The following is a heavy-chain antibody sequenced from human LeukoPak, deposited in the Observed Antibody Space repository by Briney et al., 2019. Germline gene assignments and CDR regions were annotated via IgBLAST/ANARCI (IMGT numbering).Heavy chain of an antibody. Sequence: GASVTVSCKASGGTFSSYAISWVRQAPGQGLEWMGRIIPIFGTANYAQKFQGRVTITADKSTSTAYMELSSLRSEDTAVYYCARLLVITGTTGSDYWGQGTMGTVSS. CDR3: ARLLVITGTTGSDY. CDR2: IIPIFGTA. D-gene: IGHD1-7*01. J-gene: IGHJ4*02. CDR1: GGTFSSYA. V-gene: IGHV1-69*06.